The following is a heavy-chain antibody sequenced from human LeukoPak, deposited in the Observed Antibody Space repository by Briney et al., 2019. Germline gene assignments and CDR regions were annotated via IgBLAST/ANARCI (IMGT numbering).Heavy chain of an antibody. J-gene: IGHJ4*02. CDR2: IYYSGST. CDR3: AKEGEVEMATITVDY. Sequence: PSETLSLTCTVSGGSISSYYWSWIRQPPGKGLEWIGYIYYSGSTNYNPSLKSRVTISVDTSKNQFSLKLSSVTAADTAVYYCAKEGEVEMATITVDYWGQGTLVTVSS. V-gene: IGHV4-59*01. D-gene: IGHD5-24*01. CDR1: GGSISSYY.